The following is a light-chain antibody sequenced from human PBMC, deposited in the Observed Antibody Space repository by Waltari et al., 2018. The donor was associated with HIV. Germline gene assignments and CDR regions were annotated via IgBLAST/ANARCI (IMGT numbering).Light chain of an antibody. J-gene: IGKJ1*01. CDR1: QSVDTS. CDR3: QHYNNWPPTWT. V-gene: IGKV3-15*01. Sequence: IVLTQSPATLSVSPGDRATLSCRASQSVDTSLAWYQQKPGQAPRLLIYDTSVRATAIPARFSGRGSETDFTLTISSLQSEDFAIYYCQHYNNWPPTWTFGQGTKV. CDR2: DTS.